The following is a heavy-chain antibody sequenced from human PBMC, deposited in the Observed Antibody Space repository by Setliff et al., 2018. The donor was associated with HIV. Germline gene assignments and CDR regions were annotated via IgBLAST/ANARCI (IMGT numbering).Heavy chain of an antibody. CDR1: GGSFTDIGGSFTDYY. CDR2: INHRGST. J-gene: IGHJ5*02. D-gene: IGHD2-2*01. CDR3: ARVIPAGMPANWFDP. V-gene: IGHV4-34*01. Sequence: SETLSLTCAVFGGSFTDIGGSFTDYYWIWIRQPPGKGLEWIGEINHRGSTHENPSLKSRVTISVDTSQNQFSLNLTSVTAADTAVYYCARVIPAGMPANWFDPWGHGTLVTVSS.